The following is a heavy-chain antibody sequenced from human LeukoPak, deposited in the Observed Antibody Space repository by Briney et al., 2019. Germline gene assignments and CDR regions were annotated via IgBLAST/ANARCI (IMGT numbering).Heavy chain of an antibody. CDR2: IYYSGST. D-gene: IGHD3-3*01. V-gene: IGHV4-39*01. CDR1: GGSISSSSYY. Sequence: PSETLSLTCTVSGGSISSSSYYWGWIRQPPGKGLEWIGSIYYSGSTYYNPSLKSRVTISVDTSKNQFSLKLSSVTAADTAVYYCGSRVLYYDFWSGYWDAGYFQHWGQGTLVTVSS. CDR3: GSRVLYYDFWSGYWDAGYFQH. J-gene: IGHJ1*01.